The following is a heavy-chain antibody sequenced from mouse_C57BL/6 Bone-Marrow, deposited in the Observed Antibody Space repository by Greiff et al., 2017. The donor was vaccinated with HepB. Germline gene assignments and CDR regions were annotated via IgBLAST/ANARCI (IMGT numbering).Heavy chain of an antibody. CDR2: IDPSDSYT. Sequence: QVTLKESGAELVKPGASVKLSCKASGYTFTSYWMQWVKQRPGQGLEWIGEIDPSDSYTNYNQKFKGKATLTVDTSSSTAYMQLSSLTSEDSAVYYCARRIYYGFAYWGQGTLVTVSA. CDR3: ARRIYYGFAY. D-gene: IGHD1-1*01. J-gene: IGHJ3*01. V-gene: IGHV1-50*01. CDR1: GYTFTSYW.